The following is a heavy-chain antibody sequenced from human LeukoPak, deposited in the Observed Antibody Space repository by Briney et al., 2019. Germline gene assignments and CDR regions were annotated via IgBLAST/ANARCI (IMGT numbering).Heavy chain of an antibody. J-gene: IGHJ2*01. Sequence: PSETLSLTCAVYGGSFSGYYWSWIRQPPGKGLAWIGEINHGGSTNYNPSLKSRVTISVDKSKNQFSLKLSSVTAADTAVYYCASSSGYKDLWGRGTLVTVSS. CDR2: INHGGST. D-gene: IGHD5-12*01. V-gene: IGHV4-34*01. CDR3: ASSSGYKDL. CDR1: GGSFSGYY.